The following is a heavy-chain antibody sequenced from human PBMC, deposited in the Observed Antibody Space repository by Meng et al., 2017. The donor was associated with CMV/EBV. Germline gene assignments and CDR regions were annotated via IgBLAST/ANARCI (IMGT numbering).Heavy chain of an antibody. D-gene: IGHD3-3*01. Sequence: GGSLRLSCAASGFTFSSYAMSWVRQAPGKGLEWVSAISGSGGSTYYADSVKGRFTISRDNSKNTLYLQMNSLRAEDTAVYYCARGGYYDFWSGIPNWFDPWGQGTLVTVSS. J-gene: IGHJ5*02. CDR1: GFTFSSYA. CDR3: ARGGYYDFWSGIPNWFDP. CDR2: ISGSGGST. V-gene: IGHV3-23*01.